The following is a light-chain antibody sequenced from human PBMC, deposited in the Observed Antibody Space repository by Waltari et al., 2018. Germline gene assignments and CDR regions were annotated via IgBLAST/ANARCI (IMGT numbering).Light chain of an antibody. Sequence: EIVLTQSPATLSVSPGEGATLSCRASQSVSSNFAWYQQKPGQAPRLLIYGASSRATGISDRFSGSGSGTEFTLTISSLRSEDFAVYYCQQYNNWPPWTFGQGTKVDIK. CDR2: GAS. J-gene: IGKJ1*01. V-gene: IGKV3-15*01. CDR1: QSVSSN. CDR3: QQYNNWPPWT.